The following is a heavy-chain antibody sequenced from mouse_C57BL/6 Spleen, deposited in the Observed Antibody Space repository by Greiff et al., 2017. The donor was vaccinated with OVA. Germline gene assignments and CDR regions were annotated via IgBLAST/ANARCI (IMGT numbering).Heavy chain of an antibody. D-gene: IGHD4-1*01. CDR1: GYSITSGYY. Sequence: EVKLLESGPGLVKPSQSLSLTCSVTGYSITSGYYWNWIRQFPGNKLEWMGYISYDGSNNYNPSLKNRISITRDTSKNQFFLKLNSVTTEDTATYYCAGNWDGYAMDYWGQGTSVTVSS. V-gene: IGHV3-6*01. CDR2: ISYDGSN. CDR3: AGNWDGYAMDY. J-gene: IGHJ4*01.